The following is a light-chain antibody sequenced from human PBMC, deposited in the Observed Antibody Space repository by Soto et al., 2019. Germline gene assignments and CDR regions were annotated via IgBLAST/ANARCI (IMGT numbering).Light chain of an antibody. V-gene: IGKV3-20*01. CDR1: QSVSSSY. CDR2: GAS. Sequence: EIVLTQSPGTLSLSPGERATLSCRASQSVSSSYLAWYQQKPGQAPRLLIYGASSRATGIPDRFSGSGSGTDFTLTTSRLEPEDSAVYYCQQYGSSPQTFGQGTKLEIK. CDR3: QQYGSSPQT. J-gene: IGKJ2*01.